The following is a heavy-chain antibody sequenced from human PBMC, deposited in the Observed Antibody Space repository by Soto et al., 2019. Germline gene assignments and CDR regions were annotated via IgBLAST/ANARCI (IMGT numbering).Heavy chain of an antibody. D-gene: IGHD1-1*01. V-gene: IGHV1-2*02. CDR1: GYTFTGYY. Sequence: EASVNVSCKASGYTFTGYYLHWVRQAPGQGLEWMGWINPNTGGTTYAQKFQGRVTMTGDTSMSTASMELANLRSEDTAVYYCARERIRAEPEYWGQGTMVTVSS. CDR3: ARERIRAEPEY. J-gene: IGHJ4*01. CDR2: INPNTGGT.